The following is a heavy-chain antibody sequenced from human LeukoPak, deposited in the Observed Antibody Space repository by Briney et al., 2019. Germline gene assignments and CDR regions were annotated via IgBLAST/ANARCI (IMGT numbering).Heavy chain of an antibody. D-gene: IGHD6-13*01. CDR2: IYYSGST. Sequence: SETLSLTCTVSGGSISSSSYYWGWIRQPPGKGLEWIGSIYYSGSTYYNPSLKSRVTISVDTSENQFSLKLSSVTAADTAVYYCARHGPYSRSVGNYFDYWGQGTLVTVSS. V-gene: IGHV4-39*01. CDR3: ARHGPYSRSVGNYFDY. CDR1: GGSISSSSYY. J-gene: IGHJ4*02.